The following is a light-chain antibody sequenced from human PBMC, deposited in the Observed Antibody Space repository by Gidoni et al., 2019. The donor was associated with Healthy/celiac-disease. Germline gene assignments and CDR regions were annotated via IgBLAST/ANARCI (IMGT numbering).Light chain of an antibody. J-gene: IGKJ2*01. CDR1: QSISSY. Sequence: DIQITQSPSSLSASVGDRVTITCRASQSISSYLNWYQQKPGKAPKLLIYDASSLQSGGPSRFSGSGSGTDFTLTISSMQPEDFATEYCQQSYSTPEYTFGQGTKLEIK. CDR2: DAS. CDR3: QQSYSTPEYT. V-gene: IGKV1-39*01.